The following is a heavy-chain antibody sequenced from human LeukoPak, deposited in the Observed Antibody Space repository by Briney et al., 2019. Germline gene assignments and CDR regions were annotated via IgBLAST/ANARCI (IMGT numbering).Heavy chain of an antibody. Sequence: SGGSLRLSCAASGFTFSTFWMHGVSQTPGKGLVWVSRISNDGSTTHYADSVKGRFTISRDNAKNTLFLHMNSLRAEDTAVYYCNVRWGPNSDYWGQGTLVTVSS. J-gene: IGHJ4*02. CDR1: GFTFSTFW. V-gene: IGHV3-74*01. CDR2: ISNDGSTT. D-gene: IGHD7-27*01. CDR3: NVRWGPNSDY.